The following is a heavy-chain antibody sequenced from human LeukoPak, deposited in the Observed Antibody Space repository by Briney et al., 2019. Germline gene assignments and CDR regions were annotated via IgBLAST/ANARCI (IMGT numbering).Heavy chain of an antibody. J-gene: IGHJ4*02. CDR1: GFTFSSYE. CDR3: AREAPLYSSGSYYVLYFFDY. V-gene: IGHV3-48*03. Sequence: PGGSLRLSCAASGFTFSSYEMNWVRQAPGKGLEWVSYVSSSGSTIYYADSAKGRFTISRDNAKNSLYLQMNSLRAEDTAVYYCAREAPLYSSGSYYVLYFFDYWGQGTLVTVSS. CDR2: VSSSGSTI. D-gene: IGHD1-26*01.